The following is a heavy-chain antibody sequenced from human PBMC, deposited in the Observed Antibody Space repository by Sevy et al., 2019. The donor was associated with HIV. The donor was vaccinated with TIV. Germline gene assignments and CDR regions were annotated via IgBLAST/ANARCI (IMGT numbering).Heavy chain of an antibody. D-gene: IGHD2-8*01. CDR2: LSFGCGEI. CDR1: AFTFSKYS. J-gene: IGHJ4*02. V-gene: IGHV3-23*01. CDR3: AREGCTKPHDY. Sequence: GGSLRLSCAASAFTFSKYSMSWVRQPPGKGLEWVSTLSFGCGEINYADSVKGRFTISRDNSKSSVYLRMNNLRPEDTAVYYCAREGCTKPHDYWGQGTLVTVSS.